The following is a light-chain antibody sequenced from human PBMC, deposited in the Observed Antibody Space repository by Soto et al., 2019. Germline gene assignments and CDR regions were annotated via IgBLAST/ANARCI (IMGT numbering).Light chain of an antibody. CDR2: GAS. Sequence: DIVLTQSPGTLSLSPGERATLSCRASQSFSSGYLAWYQQKPGQAPRLLIYGASTRATDIPDRFSGSESGTEFTLTIRRLEPEDFAVYYCHQYGSSPPYTFGQGTKLEI. CDR3: HQYGSSPPYT. J-gene: IGKJ2*01. V-gene: IGKV3-20*01. CDR1: QSFSSGY.